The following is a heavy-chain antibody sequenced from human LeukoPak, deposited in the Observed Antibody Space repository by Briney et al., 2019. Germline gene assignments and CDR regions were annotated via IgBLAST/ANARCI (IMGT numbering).Heavy chain of an antibody. CDR3: AKDPYKVVVAAQGFDP. D-gene: IGHD2-15*01. CDR1: GGSINSYY. V-gene: IGHV4-59*01. J-gene: IGHJ5*02. CDR2: IYYSGST. Sequence: SETLSLTCTVSGGSINSYYWNWIRQPPGKGLEWIGHIYYSGSTKYNPSLESRVTISVDTSKNEISLKLSSVTAADTAVYYCAKDPYKVVVAAQGFDPWGQGTLVTVSS.